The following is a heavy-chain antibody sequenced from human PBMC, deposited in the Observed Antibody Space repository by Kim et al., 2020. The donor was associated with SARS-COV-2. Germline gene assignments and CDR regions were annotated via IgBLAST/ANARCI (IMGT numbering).Heavy chain of an antibody. Sequence: GASLKISCKGSGYSFTSYWISWVRQMPGKGLEWMGRIDPSDSYTNYSPSFQGHVTISADKSISTAYLQWSSLKASDTAMYYCARHVSDILTGYPNWFDPWGQGTLVTVSS. CDR1: GYSFTSYW. CDR2: IDPSDSYT. J-gene: IGHJ5*02. V-gene: IGHV5-10-1*01. CDR3: ARHVSDILTGYPNWFDP. D-gene: IGHD3-9*01.